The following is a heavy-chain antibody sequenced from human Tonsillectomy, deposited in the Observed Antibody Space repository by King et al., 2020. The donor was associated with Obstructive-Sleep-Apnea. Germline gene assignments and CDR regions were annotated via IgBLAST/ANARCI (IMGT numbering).Heavy chain of an antibody. Sequence: VQLVESGGGVVQPGRSLRLSCAASGFTFSSYGMHWVRQAPGKGLEWVAVIWYDGSNKYYADSVKGRFTISRDNSKNTLYLQMNSLGAEDTAVYYCAKTYYYDSSGYSAFDIWGQGTMVTVSS. CDR1: GFTFSSYG. D-gene: IGHD3-22*01. CDR2: IWYDGSNK. J-gene: IGHJ3*02. V-gene: IGHV3-33*06. CDR3: AKTYYYDSSGYSAFDI.